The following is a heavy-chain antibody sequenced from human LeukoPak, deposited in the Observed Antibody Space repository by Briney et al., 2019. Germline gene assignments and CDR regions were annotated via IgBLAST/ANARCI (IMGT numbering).Heavy chain of an antibody. CDR2: IIPILGIA. CDR1: GGTFSSYA. D-gene: IGHD3-3*01. Sequence: SVKVSCKASGGTFSSYAISWVRQAPGQGLEWMGRIIPILGIANYAQKFQGRVTMTTDTSTSTAYMELRSLRSDDTAVYYCARDDPSGAFDIWGQGTMVTVSS. CDR3: ARDDPSGAFDI. V-gene: IGHV1-69*04. J-gene: IGHJ3*02.